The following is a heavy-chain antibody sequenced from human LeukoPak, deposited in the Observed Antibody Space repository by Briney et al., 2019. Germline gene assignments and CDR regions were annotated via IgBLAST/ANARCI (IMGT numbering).Heavy chain of an antibody. CDR2: ISGRNGST. CDR1: GFTFSSYA. V-gene: IGHV3-23*01. J-gene: IGHJ6*04. CDR3: AKSQKFFYCSGGSCYPLVGYYGMDV. Sequence: PGGSLRLSCAAYGFTFSSYAMSWVRQAPGKGLEWVSVISGRNGSTYYADSVKGRSTISRDNSKNTLYLQMNSLRAEDTAVYYCAKSQKFFYCSGGSCYPLVGYYGMDVWGKGTTVTVSS. D-gene: IGHD2-15*01.